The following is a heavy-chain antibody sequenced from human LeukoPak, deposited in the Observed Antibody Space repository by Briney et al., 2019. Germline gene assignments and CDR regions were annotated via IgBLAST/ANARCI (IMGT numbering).Heavy chain of an antibody. Sequence: GESLRISCTASGYSFTDHWIGWVRQVPEKGLEWMGIIYPGDSDTTYSPSFQGHVTISADKSISTAYLQWSSLKASDTAMYYCARHIGYSFNSVYDYWGQGTLVTVSS. CDR2: IYPGDSDT. CDR3: ARHIGYSFNSVYDY. D-gene: IGHD5-18*01. CDR1: GYSFTDHW. V-gene: IGHV5-51*01. J-gene: IGHJ4*02.